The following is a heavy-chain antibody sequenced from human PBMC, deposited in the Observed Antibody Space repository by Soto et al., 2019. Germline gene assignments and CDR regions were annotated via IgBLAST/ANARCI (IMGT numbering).Heavy chain of an antibody. CDR2: ISTSGGNT. Sequence: EVQLLESGGGLVQPGGSLRLSCVASGFTFSSYAMNWVRQAPGKGLEWVAAISTSGGNTYYADSVKGRFTISRDNSKNTLYLQMYSLRAEDTAVYYCAKRPIFGVVIITIYNGMDVWGQGTTVTVSS. D-gene: IGHD3-3*01. CDR3: AKRPIFGVVIITIYNGMDV. CDR1: GFTFSSYA. J-gene: IGHJ6*02. V-gene: IGHV3-23*01.